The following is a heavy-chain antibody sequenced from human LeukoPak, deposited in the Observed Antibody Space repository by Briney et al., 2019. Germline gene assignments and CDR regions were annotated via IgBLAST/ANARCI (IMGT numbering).Heavy chain of an antibody. V-gene: IGHV4-38-2*02. J-gene: IGHJ5*02. CDR2: IYHSGNT. CDR3: ARDSGTSGEVKFDP. CDR1: AYSISSGYY. D-gene: IGHD3-10*01. Sequence: SETLSLTCTVSAYSISSGYYWGWIRQPPGKGLEWIGSIYHSGNTYYNPSLKSRVTMSVDTSKNQFSLNLRSVTAADTAVYYCARDSGTSGEVKFDPWGQGALVTVSS.